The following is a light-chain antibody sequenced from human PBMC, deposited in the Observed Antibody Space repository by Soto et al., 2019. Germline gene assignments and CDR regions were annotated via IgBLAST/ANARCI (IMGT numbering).Light chain of an antibody. CDR3: SSYSGSPSYV. J-gene: IGLJ1*01. V-gene: IGLV2-8*01. CDR1: SSVVGGYNY. CDR2: EVS. Sequence: QSALTQPPSASGSPGQSVTISCTGTSSVVGGYNYVSWYHQHPGKAPKLMIYEVSKRPSGVPDRFSGSKSGNTASLTVSGLQAEDEADYYCSSYSGSPSYVFGTGTMVTVL.